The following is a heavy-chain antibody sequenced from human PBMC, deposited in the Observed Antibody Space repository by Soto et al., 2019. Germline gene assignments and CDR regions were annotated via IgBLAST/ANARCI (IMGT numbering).Heavy chain of an antibody. CDR1: GFTFSSYA. Sequence: EVQLLESGGGMVQPGGSLRLSCAASGFTFSSYAMDWVRQAPGKGLEWVSDISGSGGSTSCTDSVKGRFTISRDNSKNMLYLQMSSLRAEDTAVYYCAKAYRVGASFFEYWGQGTLVTVSS. D-gene: IGHD1-26*01. CDR3: AKAYRVGASFFEY. V-gene: IGHV3-23*01. CDR2: ISGSGGST. J-gene: IGHJ4*02.